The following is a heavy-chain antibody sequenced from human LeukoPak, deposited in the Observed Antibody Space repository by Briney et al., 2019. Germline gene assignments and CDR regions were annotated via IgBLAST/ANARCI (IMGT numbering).Heavy chain of an antibody. Sequence: SETLSLTCTVSGGSISSYYWSWNRQPPGKGLEWIGYISYSGNTNYNPSLKSRVTISVDMSKNQFSLKLSSVTAADTAVYHCARLILSGSYLYYFDYWGQGTLVTVSS. V-gene: IGHV4-59*08. CDR1: GGSISSYY. J-gene: IGHJ4*02. D-gene: IGHD1-26*01. CDR2: ISYSGNT. CDR3: ARLILSGSYLYYFDY.